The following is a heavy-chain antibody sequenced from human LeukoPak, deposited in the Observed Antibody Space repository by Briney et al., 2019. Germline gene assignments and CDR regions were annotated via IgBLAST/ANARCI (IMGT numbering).Heavy chain of an antibody. CDR2: INTDGIST. Sequence: PGGSLRLSCAAPGFTFSGYWMHWVRQAPGKGLVWVSRINTDGISTTYADSVKGRFTISRDNAKNTLYLQMNSLRAEDTAVYFCARGRGPTSFYYMDVWGKGTTVTVSS. CDR3: ARGRGPTSFYYMDV. CDR1: GFTFSGYW. D-gene: IGHD6-6*01. V-gene: IGHV3-74*01. J-gene: IGHJ6*03.